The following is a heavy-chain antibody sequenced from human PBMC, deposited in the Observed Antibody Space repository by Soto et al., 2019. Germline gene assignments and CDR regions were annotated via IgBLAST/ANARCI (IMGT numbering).Heavy chain of an antibody. Sequence: SETLSLTCTVSGGSISSYFWGWIRQPPGKGLEWIASAFYGGIPYYNPSLKRRVSISIDTSTNQFSLKVTSVTAADTGIYYCARHPFGGYAFDSWGQGTLVTVSS. CDR1: GGSISSYF. J-gene: IGHJ4*02. CDR3: ARHPFGGYAFDS. D-gene: IGHD3-16*01. V-gene: IGHV4-39*01. CDR2: AFYGGIP.